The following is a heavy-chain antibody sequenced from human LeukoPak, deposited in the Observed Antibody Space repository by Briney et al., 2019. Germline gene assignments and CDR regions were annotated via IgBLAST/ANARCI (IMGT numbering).Heavy chain of an antibody. Sequence: GGSLRLSCAASGFTFSSYSMNWVRQAPGKGLEWVSCINFSSSYIYYADSVKGRFTVSRDNAKNSLYLQMNSLGAEDTAVYYCARDTASAFDYWGQGTLVTVSS. CDR2: INFSSSYI. V-gene: IGHV3-21*01. CDR1: GFTFSSYS. CDR3: ARDTASAFDY. J-gene: IGHJ4*02. D-gene: IGHD2-21*02.